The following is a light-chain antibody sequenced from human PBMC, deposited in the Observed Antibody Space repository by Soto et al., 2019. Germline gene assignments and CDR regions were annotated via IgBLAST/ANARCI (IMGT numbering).Light chain of an antibody. CDR2: DVS. Sequence: QSVLTQPRSVSGSPGQSVTISCTGTSSDVGGYNYVSWYQQHPGKAPKLMIYDVSNRPSGVPDRFSGSKSGNTASLTSSGLQAEDEADYYCCSYAGSYTNVFGTGTKVTVL. CDR1: SSDVGGYNY. CDR3: CSYAGSYTNV. V-gene: IGLV2-11*01. J-gene: IGLJ1*01.